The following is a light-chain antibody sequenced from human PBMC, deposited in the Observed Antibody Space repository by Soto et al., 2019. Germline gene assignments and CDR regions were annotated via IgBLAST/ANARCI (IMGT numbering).Light chain of an antibody. CDR3: SSYTSSSTRV. CDR2: DVS. J-gene: IGLJ2*01. V-gene: IGLV2-14*01. Sequence: QSVLTQPASVSGSPGQSITISCTGTSSDVGGYNYVSWYQQHPGKAPKLMIYDVSNRPSGVSNRFSGSKPGNTASLTISGLQAEDAADYYCSSYTSSSTRVFGGGSMLTVL. CDR1: SSDVGGYNY.